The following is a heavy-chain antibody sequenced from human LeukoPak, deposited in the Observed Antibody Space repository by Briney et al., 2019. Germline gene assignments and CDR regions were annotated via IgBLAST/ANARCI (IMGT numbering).Heavy chain of an antibody. Sequence: GGSLRLSCAASGFTFSSYALSWVRQAPEKGLEWVSAISENGAATYYADSVKGRFTMSRDNSKNTLFLLMNSLRVDDTAIYYCVKKPDGGPWLHWFDPWGLGTLVTVYS. D-gene: IGHD5-12*01. J-gene: IGHJ5*02. V-gene: IGHV3-23*01. CDR2: ISENGAAT. CDR3: VKKPDGGPWLHWFDP. CDR1: GFTFSSYA.